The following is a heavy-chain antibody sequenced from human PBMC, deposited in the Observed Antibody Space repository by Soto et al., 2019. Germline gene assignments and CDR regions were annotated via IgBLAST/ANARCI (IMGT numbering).Heavy chain of an antibody. CDR3: AKVFRVLPTEGS. V-gene: IGHV3-23*01. D-gene: IGHD4-17*01. J-gene: IGHJ4*02. Sequence: EVQLLESGGGLVQPGGSLRLSCAASGFTFSSYAMSWVRQAPGKGLAWVSAISGSGGSTYYADSVKGRFTISRDNSKDTLYLQMNSMRAEDTAVYYCAKVFRVLPTEGSWGQGTLVTVSS. CDR1: GFTFSSYA. CDR2: ISGSGGST.